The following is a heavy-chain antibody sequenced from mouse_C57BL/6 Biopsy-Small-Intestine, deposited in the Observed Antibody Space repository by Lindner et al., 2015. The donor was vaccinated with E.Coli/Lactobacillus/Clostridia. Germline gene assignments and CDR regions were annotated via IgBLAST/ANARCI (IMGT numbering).Heavy chain of an antibody. CDR1: GFTFSDYG. Sequence: VQLQESGGGLVKPGGSLKLSCAASGFTFSDYGMHWVRQAPEKGLEWVAYISSGSSTIYYADTVKGRFTISRDNAKNTLFLQMTSLRSEDTAMYYCARLDYWGQGTSVTVPS. V-gene: IGHV5-17*01. J-gene: IGHJ4*01. CDR3: ARLDY. CDR2: ISSGSSTI.